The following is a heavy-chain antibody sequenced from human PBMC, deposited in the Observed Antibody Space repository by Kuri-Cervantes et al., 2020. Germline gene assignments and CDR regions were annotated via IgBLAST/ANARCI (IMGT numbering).Heavy chain of an antibody. CDR2: MYYSGST. D-gene: IGHD2-2*01. J-gene: IGHJ4*02. CDR1: GGSISSYY. Sequence: GSLRLSCTVSGGSISSYYWSWIRQPPGKGLEWIGYMYYSGSTNYNPSLKSRVTISVDTSKNQFSLKLSSVTAADTAVYYCARAPHCSSTSCSGDYFDYWGQGTLVTVSS. CDR3: ARAPHCSSTSCSGDYFDY. V-gene: IGHV4-59*12.